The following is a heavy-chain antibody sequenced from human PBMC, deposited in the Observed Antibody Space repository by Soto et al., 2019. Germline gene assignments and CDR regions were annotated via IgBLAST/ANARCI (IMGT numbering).Heavy chain of an antibody. V-gene: IGHV4-34*01. J-gene: IGHJ4*02. Sequence: SETLSLTCAVYGGSFSGYYCTWVRQPPGKGLEWIGEINHSGSTNYNPSLKSRVTISVDTSKNQFSLKLSSVTAADMAVYYCATRRSGSRFDYWGQGTLVTVSS. CDR3: ATRRSGSRFDY. CDR1: GGSFSGYY. D-gene: IGHD1-26*01. CDR2: INHSGST.